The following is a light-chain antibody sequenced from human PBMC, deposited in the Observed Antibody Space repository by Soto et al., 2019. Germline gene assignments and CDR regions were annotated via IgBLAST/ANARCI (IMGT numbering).Light chain of an antibody. Sequence: EIVMTQSPATLSVSLGERATISCKASQSIGSKLAWYQQKPGQAPRLLIYGASTRANGSPARFSGSGSGTEFTLPISGLLSEDVAVYHCQQYSYWPPWTFGQGTKVEIK. CDR3: QQYSYWPPWT. V-gene: IGKV3-15*01. CDR2: GAS. CDR1: QSIGSK. J-gene: IGKJ1*01.